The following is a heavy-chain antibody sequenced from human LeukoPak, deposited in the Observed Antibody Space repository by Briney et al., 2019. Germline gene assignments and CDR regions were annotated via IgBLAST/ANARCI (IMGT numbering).Heavy chain of an antibody. D-gene: IGHD6-6*01. J-gene: IGHJ5*02. CDR1: GYTFTSYG. CDR2: ISAYNGNT. Sequence: ASVKVSCKASGYTFTSYGISWVRQAPGQGLEWMGWISAYNGNTSYAQKLQGRVTMTTDTSTSTAYMELRSLRSDDTAVYYCARDLGSSATSTNWFDPWGQGTLVTVSS. V-gene: IGHV1-18*01. CDR3: ARDLGSSATSTNWFDP.